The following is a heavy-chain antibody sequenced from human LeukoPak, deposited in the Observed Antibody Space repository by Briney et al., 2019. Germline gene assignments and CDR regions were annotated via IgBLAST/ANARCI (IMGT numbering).Heavy chain of an antibody. CDR1: GFTFGSYA. Sequence: GGSLRLSCAASGFTFGSYAMSWVRQAPGKGLEWVPAVSGSGGNTYYADSVKGRFTISRDNSKNTLYLQMNSLRAEDTAVYYCARGRGSSRYYFDYWGQGTLVTVSS. D-gene: IGHD1-26*01. CDR2: VSGSGGNT. V-gene: IGHV3-23*01. CDR3: ARGRGSSRYYFDY. J-gene: IGHJ4*02.